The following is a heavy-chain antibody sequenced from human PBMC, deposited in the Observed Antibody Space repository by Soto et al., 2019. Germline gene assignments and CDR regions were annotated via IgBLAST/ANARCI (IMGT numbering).Heavy chain of an antibody. CDR2: MNPNSGNT. J-gene: IGHJ6*03. CDR1: GDTFTSYD. V-gene: IGHV1-8*01. CDR3: ARVYWGCSSTSCYESYYYYMDV. D-gene: IGHD2-2*01. Sequence: ASVKVSCKASGDTFTSYDINWVRQATGQGLEWIGWMNPNSGNTGYAQKFQGRVTMTRNTSISTAYMELSSLRSEDTAVYYCARVYWGCSSTSCYESYYYYMDVWGKGTTVTVSS.